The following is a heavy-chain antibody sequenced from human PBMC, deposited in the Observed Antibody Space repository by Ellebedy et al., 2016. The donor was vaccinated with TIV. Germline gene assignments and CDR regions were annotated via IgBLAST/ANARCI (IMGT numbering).Heavy chain of an antibody. V-gene: IGHV3-23*01. Sequence: GESLKISXVASGFTFNSYVMSWVRQAPGKGLEWVSGISGSGDSIFYADSVKGRFTISRDNSKNTLYVQMNSLRAEDTAVYYCAKDSGTLVRGVIPRYYFDYWGQGTLVTVS. CDR1: GFTFNSYV. J-gene: IGHJ4*02. CDR2: ISGSGDSI. D-gene: IGHD3-10*01. CDR3: AKDSGTLVRGVIPRYYFDY.